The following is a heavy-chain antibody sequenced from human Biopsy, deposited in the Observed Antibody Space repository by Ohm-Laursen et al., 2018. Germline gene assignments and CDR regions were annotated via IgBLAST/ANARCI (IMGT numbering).Heavy chain of an antibody. CDR2: IYYSGST. V-gene: IGHV4-61*01. CDR1: GYSVTNDYY. CDR3: ARATNSNGWPYYYFYGMDV. J-gene: IGHJ6*02. D-gene: IGHD6-19*01. Sequence: SETLSLTCSVSGYSVTNDYYWGWIRQTPGKGLEWIGYIYYSGSTNYNPSLKSRVTISVDTSKNQFSLRLNSVTAADTAVYYCARATNSNGWPYYYFYGMDVWGQGTTVTVSS.